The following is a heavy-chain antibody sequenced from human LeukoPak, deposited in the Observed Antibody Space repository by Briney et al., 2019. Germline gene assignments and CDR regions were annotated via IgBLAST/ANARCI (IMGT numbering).Heavy chain of an antibody. CDR3: ASSTYYYDSSGYYEGDY. CDR1: TFTLSSKY. Sequence: SLTLACLASTFTLSSKYMSWVRQAAEKGMEWVGVIYSGGSTYYADSVKGRFTIARDNSKNTLYLQMNSLRAEDTAVYYCASSTYYYDSSGYYEGDYWGQGTLVTVSS. CDR2: IYSGGST. J-gene: IGHJ4*02. D-gene: IGHD3-22*01. V-gene: IGHV3-66*02.